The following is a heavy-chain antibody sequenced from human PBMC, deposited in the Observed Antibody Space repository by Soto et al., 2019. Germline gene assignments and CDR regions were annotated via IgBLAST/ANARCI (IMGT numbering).Heavy chain of an antibody. V-gene: IGHV1-18*01. D-gene: IGHD2-2*01. Sequence: ASVKVSCKASGYTFTSYGISWVRQAPGQELEWMGGIGADDGETNYAQKFQGRVTMTEDTSTDTAYMELSSLRSEDTAVYYCATVGPPRVPVDYYYMDVWGKGTTVTVSS. CDR1: GYTFTSYG. CDR3: ATVGPPRVPVDYYYMDV. J-gene: IGHJ6*03. CDR2: IGADDGET.